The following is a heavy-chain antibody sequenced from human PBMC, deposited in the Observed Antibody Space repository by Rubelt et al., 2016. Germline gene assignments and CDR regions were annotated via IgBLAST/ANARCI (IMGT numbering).Heavy chain of an antibody. CDR3: SAGVGISDDDY. J-gene: IGHJ4*02. CDR1: GFTFSSYS. CDR2: IKSKNDGGTT. Sequence: EVQLVESGGGLVKPGGSLRLSCAASGFTFSSYSMNWVRQAPGKGLEWAGSIKSKNDGGTTDYAAPVKGRFSISRDDSKSTLYLQMDSLKTADTAVYYCSAGVGISDDDYWGQGTLVTVSS. V-gene: IGHV3-15*01. D-gene: IGHD6-13*01.